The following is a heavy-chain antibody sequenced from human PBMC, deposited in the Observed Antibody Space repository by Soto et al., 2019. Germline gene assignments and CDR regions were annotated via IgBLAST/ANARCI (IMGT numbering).Heavy chain of an antibody. CDR1: GYSFISYW. CDR3: ARQLDSSGYYWAI. V-gene: IGHV5-51*01. Sequence: PGVLIQISCKGSGYSFISYWIGWVRKKPGKGLEWMGIIYPGDSDTRYSPSFQGQVTISADKSISTAYLQWSSLKASDTAMYYCARQLDSSGYYWAIWGQGTMVTVSS. D-gene: IGHD3-22*01. CDR2: IYPGDSDT. J-gene: IGHJ3*02.